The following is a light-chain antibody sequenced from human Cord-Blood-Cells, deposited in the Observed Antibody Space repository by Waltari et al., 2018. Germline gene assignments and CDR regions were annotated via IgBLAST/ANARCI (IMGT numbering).Light chain of an antibody. V-gene: IGLV3-1*01. CDR2: QDS. Sequence: SYELTQPPSVSVSPGQTASITCSGDTSGVKYACWYQQKPAQSPVLVIYQDSKRPSGIPERFSGSNSGNTATLTISGTQAMDEADYYCQAWDSSTYVFGTGTKVTVL. CDR1: TSGVKY. J-gene: IGLJ1*01. CDR3: QAWDSSTYV.